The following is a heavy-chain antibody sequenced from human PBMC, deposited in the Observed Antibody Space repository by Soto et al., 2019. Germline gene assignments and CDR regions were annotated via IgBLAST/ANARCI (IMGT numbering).Heavy chain of an antibody. V-gene: IGHV5-51*01. CDR2: IYAGDSDT. CDR1: GYKFTNYW. Sequence: GESLKISCKGSGYKFTNYWIAWVRQMPGKGLEWMGVIYAGDSDTRYSPSFQGQVTISADKSISTASLQWSSLKASDTAMYYCARLGGATAGTVLFYWGQGTQVNVSS. J-gene: IGHJ4*01. D-gene: IGHD6-13*01. CDR3: ARLGGATAGTVLFY.